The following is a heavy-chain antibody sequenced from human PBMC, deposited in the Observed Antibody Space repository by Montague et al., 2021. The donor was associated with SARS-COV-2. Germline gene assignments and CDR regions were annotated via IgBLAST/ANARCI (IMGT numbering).Heavy chain of an antibody. CDR3: AREGRTTDYDILTGYYYYYYMDV. V-gene: IGHV4-61*02. CDR1: GGSISSGSYY. D-gene: IGHD3-9*01. Sequence: TLSLTCTVSGGSISSGSYYWSWIRQPAGKGLEWIGRIYTSGSTNYNPSLKSRVTISVDPSKNQFSLKLSSVTAADTAVYYCAREGRTTDYDILTGYYYYYYMDVWGKGTTVTVSS. J-gene: IGHJ6*03. CDR2: IYTSGST.